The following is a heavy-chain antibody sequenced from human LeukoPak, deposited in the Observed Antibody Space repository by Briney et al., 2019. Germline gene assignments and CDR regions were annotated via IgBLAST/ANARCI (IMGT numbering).Heavy chain of an antibody. CDR1: GGSISSYY. Sequence: SETLSLTCTVSGGSISSYYWSWIRQPPGKGLEWIGYIYYSGSTNYNPSLKSRVTISVDTSKNQFSLKLSSVTAADTAVYYCASGRQQLAHYGMDVWGQGTTVTVSS. CDR2: IYYSGST. J-gene: IGHJ6*02. CDR3: ASGRQQLAHYGMDV. D-gene: IGHD6-13*01. V-gene: IGHV4-59*01.